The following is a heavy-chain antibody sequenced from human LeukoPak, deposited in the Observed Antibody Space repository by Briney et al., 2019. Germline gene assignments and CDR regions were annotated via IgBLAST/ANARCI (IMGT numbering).Heavy chain of an antibody. CDR2: IYHSGST. J-gene: IGHJ4*02. D-gene: IGHD6-13*01. CDR3: ARARVAAAGPFDY. Sequence: SETLSLTCAVSGYSISSGYYWGWIRQPPGKGLEWIGSIYHSGSTYCNPSLKSRVTISVDTSKNQFSLKLSSVTAADTAVYYCARARVAAAGPFDYWGQGTLVTVSS. CDR1: GYSISSGYY. V-gene: IGHV4-38-2*01.